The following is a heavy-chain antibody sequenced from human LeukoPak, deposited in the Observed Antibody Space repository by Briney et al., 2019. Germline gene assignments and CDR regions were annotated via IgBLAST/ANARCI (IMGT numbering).Heavy chain of an antibody. V-gene: IGHV3-30-3*01. CDR3: ARDVARYYYDSSGSVY. CDR1: GFTFSSYA. Sequence: GRSLRLSCAASGFTFSSYAMHWVRQAPGKGLEWVAVISCDGSNKYYADSVKGRFTISRDNSKNTLYLQMNSLRAEDTAVYYCARDVARYYYDSSGSVYWGQGTLVTVSS. D-gene: IGHD3-22*01. J-gene: IGHJ4*02. CDR2: ISCDGSNK.